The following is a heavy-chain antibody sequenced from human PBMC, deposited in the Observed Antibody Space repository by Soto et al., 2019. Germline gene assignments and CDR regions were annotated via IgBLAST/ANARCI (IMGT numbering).Heavy chain of an antibody. Sequence: SETLSLTCTVSGGSISSGGYYWSWIRQHPGKGLEWIGYIYYSGSTYYNPSLKSRVTISVDTFKNQFSLKLSSVTAADTAVYYCARNTYYYDSSGSRAFDIWGQGTMVTVSS. D-gene: IGHD3-22*01. J-gene: IGHJ3*02. CDR3: ARNTYYYDSSGSRAFDI. CDR1: GGSISSGGYY. CDR2: IYYSGST. V-gene: IGHV4-31*03.